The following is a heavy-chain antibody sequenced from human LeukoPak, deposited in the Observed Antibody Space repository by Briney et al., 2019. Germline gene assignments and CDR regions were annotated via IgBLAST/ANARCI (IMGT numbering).Heavy chain of an antibody. CDR3: ARRDWVSGAVRAFDI. CDR1: GFTFSDYY. V-gene: IGHV3-11*04. Sequence: GRSLRLSCVGSGFTFSDYYMSWIRQVPGKGLEWVSYISNDSVDKYYVDSVRGRFTISRDNAKKSMYLQMSGLRVEDTAVYYCARRDWVSGAVRAFDIWGQGTMVTVSS. D-gene: IGHD3-3*01. J-gene: IGHJ3*02. CDR2: ISNDSVDK.